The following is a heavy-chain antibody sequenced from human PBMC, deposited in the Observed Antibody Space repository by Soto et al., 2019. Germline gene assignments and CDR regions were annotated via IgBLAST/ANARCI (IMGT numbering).Heavy chain of an antibody. CDR1: GFSLSSTRMA. V-gene: IGHV2-5*02. D-gene: IGHD6-19*01. Sequence: QITLKESGPTLVKPTQTLTLTCTFSGFSLSSTRMAVGWIRQPPGKALEWLALIYWDDDKRYSPFLKSRLTIPKDTSNTQVVLTMSNMDPVDTARYYCAHIVVAGLGYYFDYWGQGTLVTVSS. CDR2: IYWDDDK. J-gene: IGHJ4*02. CDR3: AHIVVAGLGYYFDY.